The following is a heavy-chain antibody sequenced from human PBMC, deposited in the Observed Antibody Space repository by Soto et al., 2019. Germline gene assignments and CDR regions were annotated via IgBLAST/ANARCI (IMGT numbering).Heavy chain of an antibody. D-gene: IGHD6-13*01. Sequence: SETLSLTCAVYGGSFSGYYWSWIRQPPGKGLEWIGEINHSGSTNYNPSLKSRVTISVDTSKNQFSLKLSSVTAADTAVYYCARGPRRKYSSSWYGSRNYYGMDVWGQGTTVTV. V-gene: IGHV4-34*01. J-gene: IGHJ6*02. CDR3: ARGPRRKYSSSWYGSRNYYGMDV. CDR1: GGSFSGYY. CDR2: INHSGST.